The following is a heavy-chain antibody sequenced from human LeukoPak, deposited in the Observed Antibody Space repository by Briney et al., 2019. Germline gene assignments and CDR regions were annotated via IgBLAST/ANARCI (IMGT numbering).Heavy chain of an antibody. CDR3: AKGRGSYESSLFDP. V-gene: IGHV3-9*01. CDR2: ISWNSGSI. Sequence: GRSLRLSCTASGSTFDDYAMHWVRQAPGKGLEWVSGISWNSGSIGYADSVKGRFTNSRDNAKNSLYLQMNSLRAVDTALYYCAKGRGSYESSLFDPWGQGTLVTVSS. J-gene: IGHJ5*02. D-gene: IGHD3-22*01. CDR1: GSTFDDYA.